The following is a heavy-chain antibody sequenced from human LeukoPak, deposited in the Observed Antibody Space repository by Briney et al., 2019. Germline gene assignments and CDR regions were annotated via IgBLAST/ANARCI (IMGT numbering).Heavy chain of an antibody. V-gene: IGHV1-3*01. J-gene: IGHJ6*02. CDR2: INAGNGNT. CDR1: GYTFTSYA. CDR3: ASGPEPPVPAAMSGLGSYYYGMDV. D-gene: IGHD2-2*01. Sequence: ASVKVSCKASGYTFTSYAMHWVRQAPGQRLEWMGWINAGNGNTKYSQKFQGRVTITRDTSASTAYMELSSLRSEDTAVYYCASGPEPPVPAAMSGLGSYYYGMDVWGQGTTATVSS.